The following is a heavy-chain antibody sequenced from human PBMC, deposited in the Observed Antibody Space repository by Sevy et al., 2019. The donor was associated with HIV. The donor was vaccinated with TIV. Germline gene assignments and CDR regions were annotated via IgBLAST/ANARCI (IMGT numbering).Heavy chain of an antibody. V-gene: IGHV3-30*04. CDR1: GFTFSSYA. CDR2: ISYDGSNK. CDR3: ARDEYDFWSGYYNYLDY. J-gene: IGHJ4*02. Sequence: GGSLRLSCAASGFTFSSYAMHWVRQAPGKGLEWVAVISYDGSNKYYADSVKGRFTISRDNSKNTLYLQMNSLRAEDTAVYYCARDEYDFWSGYYNYLDYWGQGTLVTVSS. D-gene: IGHD3-3*01.